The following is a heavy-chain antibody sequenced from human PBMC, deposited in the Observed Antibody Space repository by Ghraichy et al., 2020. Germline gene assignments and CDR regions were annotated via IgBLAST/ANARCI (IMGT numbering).Heavy chain of an antibody. Sequence: GGSLRLSCAASGFTFSNYDVHWVRQAPGKGLEWVAVISSDGSRKFYGDSVKGRFTISRDNAKNTLYLQMNSLRGEDTAVYHCANGPFHSCGVGFYSDYFDYWGQGTLVTVSS. CDR3: ANGPFHSCGVGFYSDYFDY. CDR2: ISSDGSRK. V-gene: IGHV3-30*18. D-gene: IGHD2-21*02. J-gene: IGHJ4*02. CDR1: GFTFSNYD.